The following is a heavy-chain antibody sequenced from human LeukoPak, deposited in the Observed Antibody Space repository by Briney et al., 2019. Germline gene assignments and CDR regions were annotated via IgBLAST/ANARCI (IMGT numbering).Heavy chain of an antibody. J-gene: IGHJ6*03. Sequence: SETLSLTCTVSGGSISSSSYYWGWIRQPPGKGLEWIGSIYYSGSTYYNPSLKSRVTISVDTSKNQFSLKLSSVTAADTAVYYCARGGGSYYMDVWGKGTTVTVSS. CDR1: GGSISSSSYY. D-gene: IGHD3-10*01. CDR2: IYYSGST. CDR3: ARGGGSYYMDV. V-gene: IGHV4-39*07.